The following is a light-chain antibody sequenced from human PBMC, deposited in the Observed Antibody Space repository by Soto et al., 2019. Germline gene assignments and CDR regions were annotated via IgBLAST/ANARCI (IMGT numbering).Light chain of an antibody. Sequence: DIQMTQSPSSLSASLGDRVTITCRASQNIDNYLNWYQQKPGKAPKLLIYATSTLQSGVPSRFSGSGSGTEFTLTISSLQAEDFATYFCQESYISPAVCFGGGTKVEIK. CDR1: QNIDNY. CDR3: QESYISPAVC. J-gene: IGKJ4*01. CDR2: ATS. V-gene: IGKV1-39*01.